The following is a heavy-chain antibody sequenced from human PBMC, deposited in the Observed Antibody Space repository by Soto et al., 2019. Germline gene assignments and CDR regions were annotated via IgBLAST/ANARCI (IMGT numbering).Heavy chain of an antibody. J-gene: IGHJ6*02. Sequence: PGGSLRLSCAASGFTFSSYDMHWVRQATGKGLEWVSAIGTAGDTYYPGSVKGRFTISRENAKNSLYLQMNSLRAEDTAVYYCARDKVVVVAAPENYYYYYGMDVWGQGTTVTVSS. V-gene: IGHV3-13*01. CDR2: IGTAGDT. CDR1: GFTFSSYD. D-gene: IGHD2-15*01. CDR3: ARDKVVVVAAPENYYYYYGMDV.